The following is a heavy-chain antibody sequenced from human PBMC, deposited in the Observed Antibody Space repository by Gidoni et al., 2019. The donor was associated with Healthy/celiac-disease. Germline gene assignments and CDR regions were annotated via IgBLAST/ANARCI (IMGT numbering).Heavy chain of an antibody. V-gene: IGHV4-39*01. Sequence: SCRSRAQDWIRQPPGKGLEWIGSIYYSGSTYYNPSLKSRVTISVDTSKNQFSLKLSSVTSADTAVYYCARHGHYDFWSGYFYDYWGQGTLVTVSS. J-gene: IGHJ4*02. D-gene: IGHD3-3*01. CDR2: IYYSGST. CDR1: SCRSRA. CDR3: ARHGHYDFWSGYFYDY.